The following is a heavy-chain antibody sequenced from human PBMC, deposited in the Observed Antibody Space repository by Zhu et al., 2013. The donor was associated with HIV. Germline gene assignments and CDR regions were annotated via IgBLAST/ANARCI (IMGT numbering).Heavy chain of an antibody. CDR2: LNINTANT. D-gene: IGHD2-15*01. CDR1: GYTFTNYD. J-gene: IGHJ4*02. V-gene: IGHV1-8*01. CDR3: ARGRILDY. Sequence: QVQLAQSGAEVRKPGASVKVSCKASGYTFTNYDIYWVRQATGQGLEWMAWLNINTANTGYAQKFQGRITVTRDTSITTAYMELSSLRSEDTALYFCARGRILDYWGQGTLVTVSS.